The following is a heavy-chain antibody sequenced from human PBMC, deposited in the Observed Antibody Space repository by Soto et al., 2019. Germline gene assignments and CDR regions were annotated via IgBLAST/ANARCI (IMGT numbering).Heavy chain of an antibody. CDR3: VNGYCSGGSCYSYFDY. CDR2: ISSNGGST. J-gene: IGHJ4*02. V-gene: IGHV3-64D*08. CDR1: GFTFSSYS. D-gene: IGHD2-15*01. Sequence: VGSLRLSCSASGFTFSSYSMQLVRQAPGKGLEYVSAISSNGGSTYYADSVKGRFTISRDNSKNTLYLQMSSLRAEDTGVFYCVNGYCSGGSCYSYFDYWGQGTLVTVSS.